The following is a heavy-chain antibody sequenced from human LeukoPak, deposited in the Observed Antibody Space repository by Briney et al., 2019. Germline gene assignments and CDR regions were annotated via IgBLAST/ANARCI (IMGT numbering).Heavy chain of an antibody. D-gene: IGHD3-3*01. Sequence: GGSLRLSCAASGFTFSSYAMNWVRQTPGRGLEWVSTISPSGDSTYHADSVKGRFTISRDSSKNTLYLQMNSLRAEDTGVYYCAKDHYWSIDYWGRGTLVTVSS. V-gene: IGHV3-23*01. CDR1: GFTFSSYA. CDR2: ISPSGDST. J-gene: IGHJ4*02. CDR3: AKDHYWSIDY.